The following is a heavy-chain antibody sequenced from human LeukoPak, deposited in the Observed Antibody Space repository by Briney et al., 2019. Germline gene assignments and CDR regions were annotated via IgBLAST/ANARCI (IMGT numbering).Heavy chain of an antibody. CDR2: INAGNGNT. CDR1: GYTFINCA. CDR3: ARGPRAAADDY. V-gene: IGHV1-3*01. J-gene: IGHJ4*02. Sequence: ASVKVSCKASGYTFINCAINWGRQAPGQRPEWIGWINAGNGNTKYSQKFQGRVTITRDTSASTAYMELSSLTSEDTGIYYCARGPRAAADDYWGQGTLVTVSS. D-gene: IGHD6-13*01.